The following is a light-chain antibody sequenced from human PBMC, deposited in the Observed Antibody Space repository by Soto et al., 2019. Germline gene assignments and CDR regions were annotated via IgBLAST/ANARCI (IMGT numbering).Light chain of an antibody. CDR1: QSISSNY. V-gene: IGKV3-20*01. J-gene: IGKJ4*01. Sequence: EIVLTQSPGTLSLSPGERATLSCRASQSISSNYLAWYQQKPGQAPRLLIYAASRRATGIPDRFSGSGSGTDFTLTSGSGTEYTLTISRLEPEDFAVYYCQQYAISPLTFGGGTKVEIK. CDR2: AAS. CDR3: QQYAISPLT.